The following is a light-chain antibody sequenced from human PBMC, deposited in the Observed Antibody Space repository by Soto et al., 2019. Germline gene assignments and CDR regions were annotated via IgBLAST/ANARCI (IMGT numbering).Light chain of an antibody. J-gene: IGKJ4*01. CDR3: QQYKSFSLT. CDR2: KTS. CDR1: QSINNW. V-gene: IGKV1-5*03. Sequence: DIQMTQSPSTLSASVGDRVTITCRASQSINNWLAWYQQKPGKAPKLLIYKTSDLESGVPSRFSGSGSGTEFSLTISSLQLDDFATYYCQQYKSFSLTFGGGTRVEVK.